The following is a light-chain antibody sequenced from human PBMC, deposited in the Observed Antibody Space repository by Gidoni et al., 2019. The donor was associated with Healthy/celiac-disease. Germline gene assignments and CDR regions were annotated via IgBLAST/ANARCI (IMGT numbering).Light chain of an antibody. CDR2: AAS. CDR1: QSISSY. CDR3: QQSYSTPYT. J-gene: IGKJ2*01. V-gene: IGKV1-39*01. Sequence: DIQMTQSPSSLYACVGDSVTITCRASQSISSYLNCYQQKPGKAPKLLIYAASSLQSGVPSRFSGSGSGTDFALTISSLQPEDFATYYYQQSYSTPYTFGQGTKLEIK.